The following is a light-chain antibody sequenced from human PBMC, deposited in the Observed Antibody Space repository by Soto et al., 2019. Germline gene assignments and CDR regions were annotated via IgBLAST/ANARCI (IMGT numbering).Light chain of an antibody. Sequence: EIVVTQSPATLSVSPGERATLSCRASQSVRSNLAWYQQKPGQAPRLLIYGASTRATGIPARFSGSGSGTEFTLTIXSLQSEDFAVYYCQQYKNWSFGQGTKVDIK. CDR2: GAS. CDR3: QQYKNWS. V-gene: IGKV3-15*01. CDR1: QSVRSN. J-gene: IGKJ1*01.